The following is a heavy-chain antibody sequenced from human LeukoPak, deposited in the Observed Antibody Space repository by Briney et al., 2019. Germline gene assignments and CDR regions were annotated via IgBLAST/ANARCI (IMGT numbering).Heavy chain of an antibody. CDR3: AKRWDYDFWSGYPPRDWFDP. J-gene: IGHJ5*02. V-gene: IGHV3-23*01. CDR1: GFTFSSYA. D-gene: IGHD3-3*01. Sequence: GGSLRLSCAASGFTFSSYAMSWVRQAPGKGLEWVSAISGSGGSTYYADSVKGRFTISRDNSKNTLYLQMNSLRVEDTAVYYCAKRWDYDFWSGYPPRDWFDPWGQGTLVTVSS. CDR2: ISGSGGST.